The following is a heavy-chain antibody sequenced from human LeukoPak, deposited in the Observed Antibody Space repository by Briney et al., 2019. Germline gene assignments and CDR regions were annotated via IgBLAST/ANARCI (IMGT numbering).Heavy chain of an antibody. CDR2: IYTSGST. CDR1: GGSISSYY. D-gene: IGHD3-3*01. V-gene: IGHV4-4*07. Sequence: SETLSLTCTVSGGSISSYYWSWIRQPAGKGLEWIGRIYTSGSTNYNPSLKSRVTMSVDTSKNQFSLKLSSVTAADTAVYYCARGIFLEWLLYYYYYYMDVWGKGTTVTVSS. J-gene: IGHJ6*03. CDR3: ARGIFLEWLLYYYYYYMDV.